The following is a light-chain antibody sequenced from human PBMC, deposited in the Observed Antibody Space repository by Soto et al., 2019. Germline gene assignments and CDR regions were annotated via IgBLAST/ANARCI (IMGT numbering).Light chain of an antibody. Sequence: QSALTQPPSASGSPGQSVTISCAGTSSDVGAYDYVSWYQQHPGKAPKLMIYETNKRPSGVPDRFSGSKSGNTASLTVSGLQAEDEADYYCSSFAGSNNFPYVFGTGTKVTVL. CDR1: SSDVGAYDY. V-gene: IGLV2-8*01. CDR2: ETN. J-gene: IGLJ1*01. CDR3: SSFAGSNNFPYV.